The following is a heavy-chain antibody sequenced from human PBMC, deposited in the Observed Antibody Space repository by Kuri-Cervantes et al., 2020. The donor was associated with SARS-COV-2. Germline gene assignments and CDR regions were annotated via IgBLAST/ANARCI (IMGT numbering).Heavy chain of an antibody. V-gene: IGHV4-59*05. CDR2: IYYSGST. D-gene: IGHD6-19*01. CDR3: ARNLKDNSGHFDY. J-gene: IGHJ4*02. Sequence: SETLSLTCAVYGGSFSGYYWSWIRQPPGKGLEWIGSIYYSGSTYYNPSLKSRVTISVDTSKNQFSLKLSSVTAADTAVYYCARNLKDNSGHFDYWGQGTLVTAPQ. CDR1: GGSFSGYY.